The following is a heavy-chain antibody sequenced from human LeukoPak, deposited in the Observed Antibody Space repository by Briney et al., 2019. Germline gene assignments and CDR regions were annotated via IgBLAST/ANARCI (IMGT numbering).Heavy chain of an antibody. V-gene: IGHV1-18*01. CDR1: GYTFNNYG. CDR2: ISAYNGNT. D-gene: IGHD2-2*01. J-gene: IGHJ3*02. CDR3: ARDWFGGCSSTSCPDAFDI. Sequence: ASVKVSCKASGYTFNNYGISWVRQAPGQGLEWMGRISAYNGNTNYAQKVQGRVTMTTDTSTSTAYMELRNLTSDDTAVYYCARDWFGGCSSTSCPDAFDIWGQGTMVTVSS.